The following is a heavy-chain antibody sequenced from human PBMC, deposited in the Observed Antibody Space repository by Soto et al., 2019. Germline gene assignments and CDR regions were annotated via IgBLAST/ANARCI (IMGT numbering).Heavy chain of an antibody. D-gene: IGHD3-22*01. J-gene: IGHJ6*02. CDR3: ARDGASSGYSGNYYYGMDV. V-gene: IGHV3-30-3*01. Sequence: QVQLVESGGGVVQPGRSLRLSCAASGFTFSSYAMHWVRQAPGKGLEWVAVISYDGSNKYYADSVKGRFTISRDNSKNTLYLQMNSLRAEDTAVYYCARDGASSGYSGNYYYGMDVWGQGTTVTVSS. CDR2: ISYDGSNK. CDR1: GFTFSSYA.